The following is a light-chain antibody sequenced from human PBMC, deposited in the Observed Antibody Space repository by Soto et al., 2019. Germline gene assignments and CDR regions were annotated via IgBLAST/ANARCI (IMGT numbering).Light chain of an antibody. CDR2: GAS. V-gene: IGKV3-20*01. J-gene: IGKJ5*01. Sequence: EVVMTQSPATLSVTTGERATLSCRASQSVSSSYLAWYQQKPGQAPRLLIYGASSRATGIPDRFSGSGSGTDFTLPISSLEPEDFAVYYCQQYGSSPWITFGQGTLLEIK. CDR1: QSVSSSY. CDR3: QQYGSSPWIT.